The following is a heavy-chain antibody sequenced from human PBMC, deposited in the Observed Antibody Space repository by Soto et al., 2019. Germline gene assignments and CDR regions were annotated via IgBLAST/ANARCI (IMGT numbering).Heavy chain of an antibody. V-gene: IGHV4-39*01. Sequence: PSETLSLTCTVSDGSISSSNSYWGWIRQSPGKALEWIGSIYYSGNTYYNPSLKSRITISVDTSNNQLSLKLRSVTAADTAVYYCARHDGFSSGWIFDYWGHGTLVTVSS. D-gene: IGHD6-19*01. CDR3: ARHDGFSSGWIFDY. CDR2: IYYSGNT. J-gene: IGHJ4*01. CDR1: DGSISSSNSY.